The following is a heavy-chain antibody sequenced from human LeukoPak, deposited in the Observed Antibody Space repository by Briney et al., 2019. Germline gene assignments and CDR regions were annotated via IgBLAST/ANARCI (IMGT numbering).Heavy chain of an antibody. CDR1: GGSFSGNY. J-gene: IGHJ4*02. CDR2: INHSGST. CDR3: ARARDGDSFLDY. D-gene: IGHD4-17*01. Sequence: PSETLSLTCAVYGGSFSGNYWSWIRQPPGKGLEWIGEINHSGSTNYNPSLKSRVTISVDTSKNQFSLKLSSVTAADTAVYYCARARDGDSFLDYWGQGTLVTVSS. V-gene: IGHV4-34*01.